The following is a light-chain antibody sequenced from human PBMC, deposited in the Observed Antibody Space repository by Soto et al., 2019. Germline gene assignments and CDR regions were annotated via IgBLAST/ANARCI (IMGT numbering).Light chain of an antibody. J-gene: IGKJ4*01. CDR1: QSVSSN. Sequence: EIVMTQSPATLSASPGERATLSCRASQSVSSNLAWYQQKPGQAPRLLIYGTSTRATVIPVRFSGSGSGTEFTLTISGLQSEDFAVYYCQQYYKWPLTFGGGTKVEI. V-gene: IGKV3-15*01. CDR2: GTS. CDR3: QQYYKWPLT.